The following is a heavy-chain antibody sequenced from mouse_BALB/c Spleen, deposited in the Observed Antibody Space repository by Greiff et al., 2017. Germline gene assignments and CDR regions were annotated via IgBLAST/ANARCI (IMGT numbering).Heavy chain of an antibody. Sequence: EVQGVESGGGLVKPGGSLKLSCAASGFTFSSYAMSWVRQTPEKRLEWVASISSGGSTYYPDSVKGRFTISRDNARNILYLQMSSLRSEDTAMYYCAREGVGGLRRAWFAYWGQGTLVTVSA. V-gene: IGHV5-6-5*01. D-gene: IGHD2-4*01. CDR1: GFTFSSYA. CDR3: AREGVGGLRRAWFAY. J-gene: IGHJ3*01. CDR2: ISSGGST.